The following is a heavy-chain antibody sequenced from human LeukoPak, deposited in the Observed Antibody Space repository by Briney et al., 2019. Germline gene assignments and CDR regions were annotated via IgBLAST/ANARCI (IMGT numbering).Heavy chain of an antibody. Sequence: ASVKVSCKASGYXFTSYGISWVRQAPGQGLEWMGWISAYNGNTNYAQKLQGRVTMTTDTSTSTAYMELRSLRSDDTAVYYCARSAAAAPPGDWFDPWGQGTLVTVSS. V-gene: IGHV1-18*01. D-gene: IGHD6-13*01. CDR3: ARSAAAAPPGDWFDP. CDR2: ISAYNGNT. CDR1: GYXFTSYG. J-gene: IGHJ5*02.